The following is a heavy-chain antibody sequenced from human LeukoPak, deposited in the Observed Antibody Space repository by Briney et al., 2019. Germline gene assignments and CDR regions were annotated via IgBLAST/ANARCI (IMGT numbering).Heavy chain of an antibody. CDR1: GYSFTSYW. J-gene: IGHJ4*02. CDR2: IYPGDSDT. Sequence: GESLKISCKGSGYSFTSYWIGWVRQMPGKGLEWMGVIYPGDSDTRYSPSFQGQVTISADKSISTAYLQWSSLKASDTAMYYCARRPAGYCSSNSCHSFDYWGQGTLVTVSS. CDR3: ARRPAGYCSSNSCHSFDY. V-gene: IGHV5-51*01. D-gene: IGHD2-2*01.